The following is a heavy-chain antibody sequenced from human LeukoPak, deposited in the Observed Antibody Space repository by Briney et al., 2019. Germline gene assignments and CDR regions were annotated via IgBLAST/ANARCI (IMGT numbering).Heavy chain of an antibody. CDR3: ARGPSFGSTSRFDL. CDR1: GGSISSYY. J-gene: IGHJ2*01. Sequence: SETLSLTCTVSGGSISSYYWTWIRQPPGKGLEWMGFISYTGNTYYKSSLKSRITMSVDTSKSHFSLNLSSVTAADTAVYYCARGPSFGSTSRFDLWGRGTLVTVSS. CDR2: ISYTGNT. D-gene: IGHD6-13*01. V-gene: IGHV4-59*06.